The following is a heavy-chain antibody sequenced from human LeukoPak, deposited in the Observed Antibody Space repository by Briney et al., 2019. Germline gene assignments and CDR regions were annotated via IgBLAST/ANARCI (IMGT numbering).Heavy chain of an antibody. CDR2: IRYDGRT. V-gene: IGHV4-39*01. CDR1: ADSISATSYF. D-gene: IGHD1-26*01. J-gene: IGHJ4*02. Sequence: SEPLSLTCTVSADSISATSYFCAWIRQPPGKGLVWFGSIRYDGRTYYSPCLASGLTISLDMSKHEFSLRVPSVTAADTGVYFCARSCAHDGSHLGYGLWRQGTLVRVSS. CDR3: ARSCAHDGSHLGYGL.